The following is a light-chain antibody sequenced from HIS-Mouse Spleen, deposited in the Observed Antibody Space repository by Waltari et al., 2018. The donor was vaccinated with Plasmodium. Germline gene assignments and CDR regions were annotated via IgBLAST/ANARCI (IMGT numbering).Light chain of an antibody. J-gene: IGLJ3*02. CDR2: DVS. CDR1: RRDVGGDNF. Sequence: QSALTQPASVSGSPGQSITLPCTEPRRDVGGDNFDPWYQQPPAKAPKLMIYDVSNRPSGVSNRCSGSKSGNTASLTISGLQAEDEADYYCSSYTSSSTRVFGGGTKLTVL. CDR3: SSYTSSSTRV. V-gene: IGLV2-14*03.